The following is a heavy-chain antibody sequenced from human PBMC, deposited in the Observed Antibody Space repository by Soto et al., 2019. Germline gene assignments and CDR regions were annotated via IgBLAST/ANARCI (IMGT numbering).Heavy chain of an antibody. J-gene: IGHJ6*03. CDR3: GKVIDYYYYNMDV. CDR2: IKSKINGGTI. Sequence: VQLVESGGGLVKPGGSLRLSCAASGFNFNYAWMNWVRQAPGKGLEWVGRIKSKINGGTIEYAAPVKGRFTISRDDSKNALYLHMNSLKAEDTGVYYCGKVIDYYYYNMDVWGKGTTVTVS. V-gene: IGHV3-15*01. CDR1: GFNFNYAW.